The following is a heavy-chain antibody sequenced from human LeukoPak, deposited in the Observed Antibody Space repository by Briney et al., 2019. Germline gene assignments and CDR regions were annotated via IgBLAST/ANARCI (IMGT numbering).Heavy chain of an antibody. Sequence: PGGSLRLSCAASGFTFSSYSMNWVRQAPGKGLEWVSSISSSSSYIYYADSVKGRFTISRDNAKNSLYLQMNSPRAEDTAVYYCARETPIVGATAWFDPWGQGTLVTVSS. CDR3: ARETPIVGATAWFDP. CDR2: ISSSSSYI. CDR1: GFTFSSYS. V-gene: IGHV3-21*01. D-gene: IGHD1-26*01. J-gene: IGHJ5*02.